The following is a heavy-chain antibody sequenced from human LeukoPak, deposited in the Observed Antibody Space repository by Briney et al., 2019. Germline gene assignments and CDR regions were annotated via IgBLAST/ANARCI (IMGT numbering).Heavy chain of an antibody. D-gene: IGHD4-17*01. CDR1: GGSISSGDYY. V-gene: IGHV4-30-4*01. J-gene: IGHJ6*02. Sequence: SETLSLTCTVSGGSISSGDYYWSWIRQPPGAGLEWIGYIYYSGSTYYNPSLKSRVTISVDTSKNQFSLRLSSVTAADTAMYYCARDSGNTVTTLLSGMDVWGQGTTVTVSS. CDR2: IYYSGST. CDR3: ARDSGNTVTTLLSGMDV.